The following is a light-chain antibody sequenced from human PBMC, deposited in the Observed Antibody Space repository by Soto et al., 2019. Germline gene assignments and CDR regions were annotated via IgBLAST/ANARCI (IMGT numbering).Light chain of an antibody. CDR1: SSDVGSYNR. CDR3: NAYTSTNTDV. CDR2: EVS. Sequence: QSALTQPPSVSGSPGQSVTISCTGTSSDVGSYNRVSWYQQPPGTAPKLMIYEVSNRPSGVPDRFSGSKSGNTASLTISGLQAEDEADYYCNAYTSTNTDVFGTGTKVTVL. V-gene: IGLV2-18*02. J-gene: IGLJ1*01.